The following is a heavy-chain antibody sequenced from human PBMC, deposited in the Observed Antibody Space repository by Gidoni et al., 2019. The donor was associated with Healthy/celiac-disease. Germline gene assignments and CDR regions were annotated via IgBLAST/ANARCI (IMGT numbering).Heavy chain of an antibody. CDR3: AKAASWELTDAFDI. CDR1: DFPFRSYA. Sequence: EVQLLASGRGLVQPGGSLRPPCAASDFPFRSYAMSLDRQAPGQGLEWVSAISGSGGSTYYADSVKGRFTIYRDNSKNTLYLQMNSLRAEDTDVYYWAKAASWELTDAFDIWGQGTMVTVSS. D-gene: IGHD1-26*01. J-gene: IGHJ3*02. CDR2: ISGSGGST. V-gene: IGHV3-23*01.